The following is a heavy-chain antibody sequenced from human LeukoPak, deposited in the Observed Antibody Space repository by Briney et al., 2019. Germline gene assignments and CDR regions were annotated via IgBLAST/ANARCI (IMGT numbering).Heavy chain of an antibody. Sequence: SQTLSLTCTISGDSVSSNSAAWNWIRQSPSRGLEWLGRTYYRSKWYNDYAVSVKSRTTINPDTSKNQFSLQLNSVTPEDTAVYYRARRSGWGYNWFDPWGQGTLVTVSS. D-gene: IGHD3-16*01. J-gene: IGHJ5*02. CDR1: GDSVSSNSAA. CDR2: TYYRSKWYN. V-gene: IGHV6-1*01. CDR3: ARRSGWGYNWFDP.